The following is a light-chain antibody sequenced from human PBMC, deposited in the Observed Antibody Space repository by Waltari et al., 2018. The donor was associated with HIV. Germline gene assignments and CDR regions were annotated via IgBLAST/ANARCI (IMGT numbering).Light chain of an antibody. Sequence: QSVLTQPPSASGTPGQRVTISCSGTTSNIGSNSVIWYQQLPGTAPKLLIYSSNQRPLGVPDRFSGSKSGTSASLAISGLQSEDEADYYCAAWDDSRNAHVVFGGGTKLTVL. J-gene: IGLJ2*01. CDR2: SSN. CDR1: TSNIGSNS. CDR3: AAWDDSRNAHVV. V-gene: IGLV1-44*01.